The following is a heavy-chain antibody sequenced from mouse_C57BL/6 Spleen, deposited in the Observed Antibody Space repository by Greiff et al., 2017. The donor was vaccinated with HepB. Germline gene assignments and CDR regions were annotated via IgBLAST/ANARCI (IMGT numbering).Heavy chain of an antibody. J-gene: IGHJ2*01. Sequence: VQLKESGPGLVKPSQSLSLTCSVTGYSITSGYYWNWIRQFPGNKLEWMGYISYDGSNNYNPSLKNRISITRDTSKNQFFLKLNSVTTEDTATYYCARDWSLRLGYFDYWGQGTTLTVSS. CDR1: GYSITSGYY. CDR2: ISYDGSN. D-gene: IGHD2-12*01. CDR3: ARDWSLRLGYFDY. V-gene: IGHV3-6*01.